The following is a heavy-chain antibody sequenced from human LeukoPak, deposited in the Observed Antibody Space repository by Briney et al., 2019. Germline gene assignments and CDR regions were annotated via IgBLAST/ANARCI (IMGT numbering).Heavy chain of an antibody. J-gene: IGHJ6*02. CDR3: AREIAAAGPYHYFGMDV. CDR2: IRTHNDDT. V-gene: IGHV1-18*01. D-gene: IGHD6-13*01. Sequence: ASGKVSCKASDYTVTSYGISWVRQAPGQGLEWMGWIRTHNDDTSYAQKFQGRVTMTTDTSTSTAYMELRSLRSDDTAVYFCAREIAAAGPYHYFGMDVWGQGTTVIVSS. CDR1: DYTVTSYG.